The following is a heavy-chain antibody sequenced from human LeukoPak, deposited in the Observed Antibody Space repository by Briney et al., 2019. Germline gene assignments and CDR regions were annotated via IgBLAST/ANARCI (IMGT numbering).Heavy chain of an antibody. V-gene: IGHV4-59*08. CDR1: GGSIRSYY. D-gene: IGHD5-24*01. J-gene: IGHJ4*02. CDR3: AGGDGYNYY. Sequence: SETLSLTRTVSGGSIRSYYWSWIRQPPGKGLEWIAYVYYSGSTNYNPSLKSRVTISVDMSKNQVSLKLSSVTAADTAVYYCAGGDGYNYYWGQGTLVTVSS. CDR2: VYYSGST.